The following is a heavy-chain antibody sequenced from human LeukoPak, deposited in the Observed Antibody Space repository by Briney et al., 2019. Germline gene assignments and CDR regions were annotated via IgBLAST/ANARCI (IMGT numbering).Heavy chain of an antibody. CDR1: GGSFSGDY. Sequence: PPETLSLTCAVYGGSFSGDYCSSIRQPPRNGLEWVGGINHSGSTNSNTSPKSRVTISVDTSKNQFSLNQSSVTAADTAVYYCARGLSHRAYSSGWYSRAFQHWGQGTLVTVSS. CDR2: INHSGST. D-gene: IGHD6-19*01. V-gene: IGHV4-34*01. J-gene: IGHJ1*01. CDR3: ARGLSHRAYSSGWYSRAFQH.